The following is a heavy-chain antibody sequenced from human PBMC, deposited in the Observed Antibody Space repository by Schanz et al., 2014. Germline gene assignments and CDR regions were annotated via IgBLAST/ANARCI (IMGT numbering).Heavy chain of an antibody. CDR2: ITTSTSYT. CDR1: GFIFNDYY. Sequence: QVQLVESGGGLVKPGGSLRLSCAASGFIFNDYYMNWIRQAPGKGLEWLSYITTSTSYTNYADSVKGRFTISRDNAKKSLFLQMNSLRAEDTAVYYCARLGRMGAFDIWGQGTMVTVSS. D-gene: IGHD2-8*01. V-gene: IGHV3-11*06. J-gene: IGHJ3*02. CDR3: ARLGRMGAFDI.